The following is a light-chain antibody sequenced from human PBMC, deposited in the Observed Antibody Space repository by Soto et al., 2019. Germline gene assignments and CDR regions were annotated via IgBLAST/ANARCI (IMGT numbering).Light chain of an antibody. CDR3: CSYAGSYTFYV. V-gene: IGLV2-11*01. CDR2: DVS. CDR1: SSDVGGYNY. J-gene: IGLJ1*01. Sequence: QSALTQPRSVSGSPGQSVTISCTGTSSDVGGYNYVSWYQQHPGKAPKLMIYDVSKRPSGVPDRFSGSKSGNTASLTISGLQAEDEADYYCCSYAGSYTFYVFETATKLTVL.